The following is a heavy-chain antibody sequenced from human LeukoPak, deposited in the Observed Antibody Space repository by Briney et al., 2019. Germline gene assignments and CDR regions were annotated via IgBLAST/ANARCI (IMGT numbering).Heavy chain of an antibody. CDR2: ISGSGGST. V-gene: IGHV3-23*01. Sequence: GGSLRLSCAASGFTFNNYAMNWVRQAPGKGLEWVSTISGSGGSTFYADSVKGRFTISRDNPKNTVDLQMNSLRAKDTAVYYCVKVSSNYYGSGSYQTLDYWGQGTLVTVSS. CDR1: GFTFNNYA. J-gene: IGHJ4*02. CDR3: VKVSSNYYGSGSYQTLDY. D-gene: IGHD3-10*01.